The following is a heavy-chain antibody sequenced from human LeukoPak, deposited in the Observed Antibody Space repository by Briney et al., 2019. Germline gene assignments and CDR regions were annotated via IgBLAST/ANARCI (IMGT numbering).Heavy chain of an antibody. J-gene: IGHJ3*02. CDR3: ARDRYYYDSSGAGAFDI. V-gene: IGHV4-4*07. CDR2: IYTSGST. CDR1: GGSISSYY. D-gene: IGHD3-22*01. Sequence: SETLSLTCTVSGGSISSYYWSWIRQPARKGLEWIGRIYTSGSTNYNPSLKSRVTMSVDTSKNQFSLKLSSVTAADTAVYYCARDRYYYDSSGAGAFDIWGQGTMVTVSS.